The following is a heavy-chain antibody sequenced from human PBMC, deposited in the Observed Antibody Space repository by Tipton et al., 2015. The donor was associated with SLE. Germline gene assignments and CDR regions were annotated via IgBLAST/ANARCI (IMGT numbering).Heavy chain of an antibody. CDR1: GYPFTSYT. V-gene: IGHV7-4-1*02. CDR3: ARAYRESAGQLGY. D-gene: IGHD1-26*01. CDR2: INTNTGNP. J-gene: IGHJ4*02. Sequence: VQSGAEVKKPGASVKVSCKASGYPFTSYTITWVRQAPGQGLEWMGWINTNTGNPTYAQGFTGRFVFSLDTSVSTAYLQISSLKAEDTAVYYCARAYRESAGQLGYWGQGTLVTVSS.